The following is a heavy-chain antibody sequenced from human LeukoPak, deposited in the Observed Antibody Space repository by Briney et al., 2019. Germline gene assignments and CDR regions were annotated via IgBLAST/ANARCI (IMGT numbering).Heavy chain of an antibody. CDR3: AREGDWGGADGMDV. V-gene: IGHV1-8*01. CDR1: GYTFTSYD. CDR2: MNPNSGNT. J-gene: IGHJ6*02. Sequence: VASVTVSCKASGYTFTSYDINWVRQAPGQGLEWMGWMNPNSGNTGYAQKFQGRVTMTRNTSISTAYMELSSLRSEDTAVYYCAREGDWGGADGMDVWGQGTTVTVSS. D-gene: IGHD7-27*01.